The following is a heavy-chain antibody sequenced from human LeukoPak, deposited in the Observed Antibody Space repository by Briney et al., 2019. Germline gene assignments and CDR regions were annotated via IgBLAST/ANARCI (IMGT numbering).Heavy chain of an antibody. V-gene: IGHV3-30*18. J-gene: IGHJ1*01. Sequence: GGSLRLSCAASGFTFSSYGMHWVRQAPGKGLEWVAVISYDGSNKYCADSVKGRFTISRDNSKNTLYLQMNSLRTEDTAIYYCAKEDVVVITIRYFQHWGQGTLVTVSS. CDR3: AKEDVVVITIRYFQH. D-gene: IGHD3-22*01. CDR1: GFTFSSYG. CDR2: ISYDGSNK.